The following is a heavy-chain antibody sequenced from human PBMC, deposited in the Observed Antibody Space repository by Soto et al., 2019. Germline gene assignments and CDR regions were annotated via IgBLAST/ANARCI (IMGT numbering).Heavy chain of an antibody. V-gene: IGHV1-69*02. CDR3: ARSSSSSMAFDI. D-gene: IGHD6-13*01. Sequence: QVQLVQSGAEVKKPGSSVKVSYKASGGTFSSYTISWVRQAPGQGLEWMGRIIPILGIANYAQKFQGRVTITADKSTSTAYMELSSLRSEDTAVYYCARSSSSSMAFDIWGQGTMVTVSS. CDR1: GGTFSSYT. J-gene: IGHJ3*02. CDR2: IIPILGIA.